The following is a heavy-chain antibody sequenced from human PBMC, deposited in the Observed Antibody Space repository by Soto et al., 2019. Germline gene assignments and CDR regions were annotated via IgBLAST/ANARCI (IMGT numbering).Heavy chain of an antibody. V-gene: IGHV3-33*01. D-gene: IGHD3-10*01. CDR1: GFTFSSYG. Sequence: GGSLRLSCAASGFTFSSYGMHWVRQAPGKGLEWVAVIWYDGSNKYYADSVKGRFTISRDNSKNTLYLQMNSLRAEDTAVYYCARGYYGSGSYVPFYYYYMDVWGKGTTVTVSS. J-gene: IGHJ6*03. CDR3: ARGYYGSGSYVPFYYYYMDV. CDR2: IWYDGSNK.